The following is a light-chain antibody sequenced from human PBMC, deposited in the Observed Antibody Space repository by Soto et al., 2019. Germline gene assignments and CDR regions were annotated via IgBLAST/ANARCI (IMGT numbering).Light chain of an antibody. CDR3: VSFNATRLYI. V-gene: IGLV2-14*01. CDR1: SNEIGTYYY. Sequence: QSVLTQPTSGSGSRGQSITISLAGNSNEIGTYYYVFWCRQHPGPAPSLLIFGVHKRPPGSSSRFSASKYRLTASLTLSTLQPEAEADYYCVSFNATRLYIFGLGTNVTVL. CDR2: GVH. J-gene: IGLJ1*01.